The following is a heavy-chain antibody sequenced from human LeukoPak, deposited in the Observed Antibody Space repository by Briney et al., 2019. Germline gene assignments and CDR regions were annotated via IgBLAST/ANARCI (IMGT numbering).Heavy chain of an antibody. CDR2: ISVDGGGT. CDR3: AKDSVGVAGPDY. CDR1: GFXFSMYA. V-gene: IGHV3-23*01. Sequence: PGGSLRLSCGASGFXFSMYAISWVRQAPGKGLEWVSVISVDGGGTYYADSVKGRFTISRDNSKSTLYLQMNSLRAEDTAVYYCAKDSVGVAGPDYWGQGSLVTVSS. J-gene: IGHJ4*02. D-gene: IGHD6-19*01.